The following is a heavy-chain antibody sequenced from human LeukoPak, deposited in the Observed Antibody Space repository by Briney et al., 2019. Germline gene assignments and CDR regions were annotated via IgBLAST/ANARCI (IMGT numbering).Heavy chain of an antibody. Sequence: GGSLRLSCAASGFTFSSYWMHWVRQAPGKGLVWVSRINSDGSSTRYADSVKGRFTISRDNAKNSLYLQMNSLRAEDTAVYYCARDEIVATTKANYYYYMDVWGKGTTVTISS. CDR1: GFTFSSYW. D-gene: IGHD5-12*01. CDR2: INSDGSST. CDR3: ARDEIVATTKANYYYYMDV. V-gene: IGHV3-74*01. J-gene: IGHJ6*03.